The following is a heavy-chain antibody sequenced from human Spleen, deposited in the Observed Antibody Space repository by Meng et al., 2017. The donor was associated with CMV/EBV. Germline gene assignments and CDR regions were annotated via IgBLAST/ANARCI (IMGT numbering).Heavy chain of an antibody. Sequence: GESLKISCAASGFTFSSHSMNWVRQAPGKGLEWVSFISSSSSYIYYADSLKDRFTISRDNAKNSLFLQMNSLRAEDTAVYYCARNFPFTSFSDFDCYYYAMGVWGPGTTVTVSS. CDR2: ISSSSSYI. J-gene: IGHJ6*02. D-gene: IGHD3-3*01. V-gene: IGHV3-21*01. CDR1: GFTFSSHS. CDR3: ARNFPFTSFSDFDCYYYAMGV.